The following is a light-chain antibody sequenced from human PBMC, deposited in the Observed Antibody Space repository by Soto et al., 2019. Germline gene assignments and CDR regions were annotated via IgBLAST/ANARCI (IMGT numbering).Light chain of an antibody. J-gene: IGKJ5*01. CDR3: QKYNSY. CDR1: QSIGSW. Sequence: DFQMTQSPSTLSASVGDKVTMTCRASQSIGSWLAWYQQKPGKAPKVLIYDASSLESGVPSRFSGSGSGTECTLTISSLQPDDFATYYCQKYNSYFGQGTRLEIK. CDR2: DAS. V-gene: IGKV1-5*01.